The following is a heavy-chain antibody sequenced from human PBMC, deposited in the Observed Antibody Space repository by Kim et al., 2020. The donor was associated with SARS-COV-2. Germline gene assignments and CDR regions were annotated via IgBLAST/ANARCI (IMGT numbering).Heavy chain of an antibody. V-gene: IGHV7-4-1*02. Sequence: ASVKVSCKASGYTFTSYAMNWVRQAPGQGLEWMGWINTNTGNPTYAQGFTGRFVFSLDTSVSTAYLQISSLKAEDTAVYYCARVYCSGGSCYPRWDFDYWGQGTLVTVSS. D-gene: IGHD2-15*01. CDR3: ARVYCSGGSCYPRWDFDY. CDR1: GYTFTSYA. J-gene: IGHJ4*02. CDR2: INTNTGNP.